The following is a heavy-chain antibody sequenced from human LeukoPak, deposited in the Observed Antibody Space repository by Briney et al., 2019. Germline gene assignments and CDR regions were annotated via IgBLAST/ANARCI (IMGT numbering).Heavy chain of an antibody. V-gene: IGHV3-11*01. D-gene: IGHD3-22*01. CDR2: ISSSGSTM. CDR1: GFTFSGYY. J-gene: IGHJ4*02. CDR3: ERTRKDYYDNSGLFDS. Sequence: GGSLRLSCAASGFTFSGYYMSWIRQAPGKGLEWVSYISSSGSTMYYGDSVKGRFTISRDNAKNSLFLQMNSLRAEDTAVYFCERTRKDYYDNSGLFDSWGQGTLVTVYS.